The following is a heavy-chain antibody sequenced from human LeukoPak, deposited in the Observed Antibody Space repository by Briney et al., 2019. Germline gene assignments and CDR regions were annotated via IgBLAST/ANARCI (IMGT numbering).Heavy chain of an antibody. CDR2: IYTSGST. CDR3: ARMGRGSSWLLFDL. CDR1: GGSISSYY. J-gene: IGHJ2*01. Sequence: SETLSLTCTVSGGSISSYYWSWIRQPAGKGLEWIGRIYTSGSTNYNPSLKSRVTISVDKSKNQLSLKLSSVTAADTAVYYCARMGRGSSWLLFDLWGRGTLVTVSS. V-gene: IGHV4-4*07. D-gene: IGHD6-13*01.